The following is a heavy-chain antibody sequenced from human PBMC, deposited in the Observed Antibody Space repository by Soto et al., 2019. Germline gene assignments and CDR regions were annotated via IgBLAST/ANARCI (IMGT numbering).Heavy chain of an antibody. CDR3: ARDRAYYESNGLYFDY. CDR1: CASISSYY. V-gene: IGHV4-59*01. CDR2: IYNSGST. D-gene: IGHD3-22*01. Sequence: PSETLSLTCTVSCASISSYYWSWIRQPPGKGLEWMGYIYNSGSTNYNPSLKSRVAISLDTSKNQFSLKLNSVTAADTAVYYCARDRAYYESNGLYFDYWGQGTLVTVSS. J-gene: IGHJ4*02.